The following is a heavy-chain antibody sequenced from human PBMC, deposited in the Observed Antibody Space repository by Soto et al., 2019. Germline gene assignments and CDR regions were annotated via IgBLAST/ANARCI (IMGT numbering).Heavy chain of an antibody. CDR2: IYHSATT. Sequence: QVQLQESGPGLVKPSETLSLTCTVSGGSVSSAIYYWTWIRQPPGMGLQWIGYIYHSATTNYNASLTSRLTISVDTSKNQFSLRLTSVTTAGTAVYYWARYRGYGDYGYFDSWGQGTLVTVSS. D-gene: IGHD4-17*01. V-gene: IGHV4-61*01. CDR3: ARYRGYGDYGYFDS. J-gene: IGHJ4*02. CDR1: GGSVSSAIYY.